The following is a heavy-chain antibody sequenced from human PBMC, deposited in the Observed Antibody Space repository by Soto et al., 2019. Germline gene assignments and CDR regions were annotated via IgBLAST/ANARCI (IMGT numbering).Heavy chain of an antibody. CDR1: GFTFSSYE. V-gene: IGHV3-48*03. CDR2: ISSSGSTI. J-gene: IGHJ4*02. Sequence: GGSLRLSCAASGFTFSSYEMNWVRQAPGKGLEWVSYISSSGSTIYYADSVKGRFTISRDNAKNSLYLQMNSLRAEDTAVYYCARENSWNPRSLDYWGQGTLVTVSS. D-gene: IGHD1-20*01. CDR3: ARENSWNPRSLDY.